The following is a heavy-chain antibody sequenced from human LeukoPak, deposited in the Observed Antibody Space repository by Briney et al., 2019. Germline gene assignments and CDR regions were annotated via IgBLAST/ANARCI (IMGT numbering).Heavy chain of an antibody. CDR2: IFHSGST. D-gene: IGHD3-10*01. J-gene: IGHJ3*02. V-gene: IGHV4-59*11. CDR1: GGSIKSHF. Sequence: SETLSLTCTVSGGSIKSHFWSWVRQPPGKRLEWIGYIFHSGSTNYNPSLKSRVTMSVDTSKNQFSLKLSSVTAADTAVYYCARGWGYYGSGSFVIWGQGTMVTVSS. CDR3: ARGWGYYGSGSFVI.